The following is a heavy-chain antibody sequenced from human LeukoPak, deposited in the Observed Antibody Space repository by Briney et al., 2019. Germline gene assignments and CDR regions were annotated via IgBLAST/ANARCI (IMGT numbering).Heavy chain of an antibody. D-gene: IGHD1-14*01. CDR2: IYTSGST. CDR1: GGSISSGSYC. CDR3: ASAPDPFDY. Sequence: SETLSLTCTVSGGSISSGSYCWSWIRQPAGKGLEWIGRIYTSGSTNYNPSLKSRVTISVDTSKNQFSLKLSSVTAADTAVYYCASAPDPFDYWGQGTLVTVSS. J-gene: IGHJ4*02. V-gene: IGHV4-61*02.